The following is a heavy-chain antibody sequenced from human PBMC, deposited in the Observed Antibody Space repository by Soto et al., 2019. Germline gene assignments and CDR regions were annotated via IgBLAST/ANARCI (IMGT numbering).Heavy chain of an antibody. Sequence: VGSLRLSCSASGFTFSSYAMHWVRQAPGKGLEYVSAISSNGGSTYYADSVKGRFTISRDNSKNTLYLQMSSLRAEDTAVYYCVKVTTVVTLGYWGQGTLVTVSS. V-gene: IGHV3-64D*08. J-gene: IGHJ4*02. CDR3: VKVTTVVTLGY. CDR1: GFTFSSYA. CDR2: ISSNGGST. D-gene: IGHD4-17*01.